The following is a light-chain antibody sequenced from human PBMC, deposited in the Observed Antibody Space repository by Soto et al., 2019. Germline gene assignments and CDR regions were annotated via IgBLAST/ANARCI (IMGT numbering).Light chain of an antibody. CDR1: DGPVTSGHY. V-gene: IGLV7-46*01. Sequence: QTVVTQEPSLTVSPGGTVTLTCGSSDGPVTSGHYPYWYQQRPGQVPRTLICNTLNRQSWAPARFSGSLVGVKAALTLSGAQPEDEADYYCLLTYSGGRVFGGGTKLTVL. CDR2: NTL. CDR3: LLTYSGGRV. J-gene: IGLJ2*01.